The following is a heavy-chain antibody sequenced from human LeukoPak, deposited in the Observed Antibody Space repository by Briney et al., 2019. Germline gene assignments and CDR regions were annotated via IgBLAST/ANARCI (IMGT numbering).Heavy chain of an antibody. CDR1: GFTFSNYG. CDR2: LSSSGGNT. V-gene: IGHV3-23*01. D-gene: IGHD5-18*01. CDR3: ERRGYSYRPVDY. Sequence: GGSLRLSCAASGFTFSNYGMSWVRQAPGKGLEFVSALSSSGGNTYYADSVKGRFTISRDNSKNTLYLQMNSLRAEDTAVYFCERRGYSYRPVDYWGQGTLVTVSS. J-gene: IGHJ4*02.